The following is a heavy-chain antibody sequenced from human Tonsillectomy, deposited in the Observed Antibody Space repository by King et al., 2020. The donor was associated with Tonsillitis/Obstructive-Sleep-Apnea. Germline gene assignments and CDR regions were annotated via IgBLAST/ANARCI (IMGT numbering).Heavy chain of an antibody. D-gene: IGHD1-26*01. CDR3: ARLVGATADY. V-gene: IGHV3-11*06. CDR2: SSSSSSYT. J-gene: IGHJ4*02. CDR1: GFTFSDYY. Sequence: VQLVESGGGLVKPGGSLRLSCAASGFTFSDYYMSWIRQAPGKGLEWVSYSSSSSSYTKYADSVKGRFTISRDNAKNARYLQMNSLRAEDTAVYYCARLVGATADYWGQGTLVTVSS.